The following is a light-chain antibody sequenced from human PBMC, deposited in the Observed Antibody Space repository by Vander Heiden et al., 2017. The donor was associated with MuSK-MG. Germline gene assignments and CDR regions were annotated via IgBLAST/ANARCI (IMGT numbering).Light chain of an antibody. CDR2: DAS. CDR1: QSVTSN. CDR3: QQYNNWPPYT. Sequence: ILMTQSPATLSVSPGERATLSCRASQSVTSNLAWYQQKPGQAPRLLIYDASTRATGIPARFSGSGSGTEFTLTISSRQSEDFAVYYCQQYNNWPPYTFGQGTKLEIK. V-gene: IGKV3-15*01. J-gene: IGKJ2*01.